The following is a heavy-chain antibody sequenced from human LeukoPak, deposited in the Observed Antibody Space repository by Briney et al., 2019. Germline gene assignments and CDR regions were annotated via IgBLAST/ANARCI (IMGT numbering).Heavy chain of an antibody. V-gene: IGHV1-18*04. CDR2: ISAYNGNT. Sequence: ASVKVSCKASGYTFTSYGISWVRQAPGQGLEWMGWISAYNGNTNYAQKLRGRVTMTTDTSTSTAYMELRSLRSDDTAVYYCARDGAVAGIGYYYGMDVWGKGTTVTVSS. J-gene: IGHJ6*04. D-gene: IGHD6-19*01. CDR3: ARDGAVAGIGYYYGMDV. CDR1: GYTFTSYG.